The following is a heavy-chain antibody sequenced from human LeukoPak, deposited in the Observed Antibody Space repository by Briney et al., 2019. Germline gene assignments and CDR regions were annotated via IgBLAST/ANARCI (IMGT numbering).Heavy chain of an antibody. CDR1: RASITTYN. D-gene: IGHD6-13*01. CDR2: IYYSGST. J-gene: IGHJ5*02. CDR3: ARVVAAAAWLDP. Sequence: SGTLSLTCTVSRASITTYNWAWIRQPPGKGREWIGYIYYSGSTKYNPSLKSRVTISVDTSKKQFSLKVSSVTAADTALYYCARVVAAAAWLDPWGQGILVTVSP. V-gene: IGHV4-59*01.